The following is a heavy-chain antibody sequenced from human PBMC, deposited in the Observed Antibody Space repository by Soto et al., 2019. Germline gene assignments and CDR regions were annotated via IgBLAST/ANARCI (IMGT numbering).Heavy chain of an antibody. J-gene: IGHJ1*01. CDR3: AKGRKSTEKDVAVMLAAASSIQH. Sequence: GGSLRLSCVASGFTFSDYAMTWVRQAPGKGLEWVSVISATGATTYYADSVRGRFTISRDNSKNTLNLQMNDLRVEDTAVIYCAKGRKSTEKDVAVMLAAASSIQHWGQGTLVTVSS. CDR1: GFTFSDYA. V-gene: IGHV3-23*01. D-gene: IGHD2-15*01. CDR2: ISATGATT.